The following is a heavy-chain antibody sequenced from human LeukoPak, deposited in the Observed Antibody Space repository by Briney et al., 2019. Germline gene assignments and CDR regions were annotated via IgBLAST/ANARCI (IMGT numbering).Heavy chain of an antibody. Sequence: PSETLSLTCTVSGGSISSSGYYWSWIRQPPGKGLEWIGEINHSGSTNYNPSLKSRVTISVDTSKNQFSLKLSSVTAADTAVYYCARITPYYGSGSPDYWGQGTLVTVSS. CDR1: GGSISSSGYY. V-gene: IGHV4-39*07. J-gene: IGHJ4*02. CDR2: INHSGST. CDR3: ARITPYYGSGSPDY. D-gene: IGHD3-10*01.